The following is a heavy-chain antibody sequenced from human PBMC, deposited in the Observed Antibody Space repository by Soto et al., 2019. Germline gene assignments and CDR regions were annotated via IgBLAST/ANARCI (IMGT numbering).Heavy chain of an antibody. Sequence: SETLSLTCTVSGGSISRSSYYWGWIRHPPGKGLEWIGSLYYSGSTLYNPSLKSRVTISVDTSKNQFSLKVNSVTAADTAVYYCARLYYDSSGYYYLGYFDYWGQGTLVTVSS. CDR2: LYYSGST. CDR1: GGSISRSSYY. CDR3: ARLYYDSSGYYYLGYFDY. J-gene: IGHJ4*02. D-gene: IGHD3-22*01. V-gene: IGHV4-39*01.